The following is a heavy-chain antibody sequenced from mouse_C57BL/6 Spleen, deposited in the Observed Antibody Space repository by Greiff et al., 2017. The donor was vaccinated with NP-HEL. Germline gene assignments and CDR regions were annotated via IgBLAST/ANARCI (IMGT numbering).Heavy chain of an antibody. CDR3: ARPVLLYYFDY. V-gene: IGHV1-81*01. Sequence: QVQLKQSGAELARPGASVKLSCKASGYTFTSYGISWVKQRTGQGLEWIGEIYPRSGNTYYNEKFKGKATLTADKSSSTAYMELRSLTSEDSAVYFCARPVLLYYFDYWGQGTTLTVSS. CDR2: IYPRSGNT. CDR1: GYTFTSYG. J-gene: IGHJ2*01. D-gene: IGHD1-1*01.